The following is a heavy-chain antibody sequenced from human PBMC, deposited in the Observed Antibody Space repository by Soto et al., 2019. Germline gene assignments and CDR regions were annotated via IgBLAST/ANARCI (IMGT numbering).Heavy chain of an antibody. CDR3: VRQGIVDLHGLVDV. D-gene: IGHD3-10*01. CDR2: IYHTGDT. Sequence: QVQLQQSGPGLVKPSETLSLTCTVSSGPSRSHNWGWIRQPPGGGLEWIGYIYHTGDTSYNPSLGSRVTISADTSTNHISLTLRSVTAADTAVYYCVRQGIVDLHGLVDVWGQGTRVSVSS. J-gene: IGHJ6*02. V-gene: IGHV4-59*08. CDR1: SGPSRSHN.